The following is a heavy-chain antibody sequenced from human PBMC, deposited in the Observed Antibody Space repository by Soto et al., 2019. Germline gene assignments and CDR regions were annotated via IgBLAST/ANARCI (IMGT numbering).Heavy chain of an antibody. D-gene: IGHD2-2*01. CDR2: ISASGGST. CDR1: GFTFSNCA. Sequence: PGGSLRLSCAASGFTFSNCAMSWVRQAPGKGLEWVSTISASGGSTYSADSVKGRFTISRDNSKSTLYLEMNSLRADDTAVYYCAMDQREVLWRFWGQGTLVTVTS. V-gene: IGHV3-23*01. CDR3: AMDQREVLWRF. J-gene: IGHJ4*02.